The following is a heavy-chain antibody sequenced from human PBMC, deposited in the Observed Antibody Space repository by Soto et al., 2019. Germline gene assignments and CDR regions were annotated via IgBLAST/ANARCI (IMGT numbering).Heavy chain of an antibody. CDR1: GGSISSGGYY. CDR3: ATFVAPYYYYGMDV. J-gene: IGHJ6*02. V-gene: IGHV4-31*11. CDR2: IYYSGST. Sequence: QVQLQQWGAGLLKPSETLSLTCAVSGGSISSGGYYWSWIRQHPGKGLEWIGYIYYSGSTYYNPSLKSRVTISVDTSKNQFSLKLSSVTAADTAVYYCATFVAPYYYYGMDVWGQGTTVTVSS. D-gene: IGHD2-21*01.